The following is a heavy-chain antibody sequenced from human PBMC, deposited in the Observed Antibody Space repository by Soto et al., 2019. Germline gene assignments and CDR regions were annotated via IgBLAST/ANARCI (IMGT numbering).Heavy chain of an antibody. CDR3: AKTPSDDYWYFDL. CDR2: ISYDGSNK. D-gene: IGHD2-15*01. CDR1: GFTFSSYG. J-gene: IGHJ2*01. Sequence: QVQLVESGGGVVQPGRSLRLSCAASGFTFSSYGMHWVRQAPGKGLEWVAVISYDGSNKYYADSVKVRFTISRDNSKNTLYLQMNSLRAEDTAVYYCAKTPSDDYWYFDLWGRGTLVTVSS. V-gene: IGHV3-30*18.